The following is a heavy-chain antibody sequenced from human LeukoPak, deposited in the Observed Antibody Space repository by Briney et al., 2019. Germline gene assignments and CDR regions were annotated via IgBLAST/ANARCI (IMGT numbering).Heavy chain of an antibody. CDR2: INPSGGST. Sequence: VASVKVSCKASGYTFTSYYMHWVRQAPGQGLEWMGIINPSGGSTSYAQKFQGRVTMTRDTSTSTVYMELSSLRSEDTAVYYCARAHVRANPRFAFDIWGQGTMVTVSS. J-gene: IGHJ3*02. D-gene: IGHD1-26*01. V-gene: IGHV1-46*03. CDR3: ARAHVRANPRFAFDI. CDR1: GYTFTSYY.